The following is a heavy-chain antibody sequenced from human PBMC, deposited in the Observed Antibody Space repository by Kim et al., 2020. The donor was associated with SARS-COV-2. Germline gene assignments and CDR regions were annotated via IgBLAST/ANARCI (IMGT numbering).Heavy chain of an antibody. V-gene: IGHV4-4*08. CDR2: IYSSGNT. Sequence: GSLSLTCKVSGGSINNYYWNWIRQSPGKGLEWIGYIYSSGNTNYNPSLERRVTITVDTSRNQFSLSLTSVTAADTAVYYCASSFCSGGSCYYNRPFDY. CDR1: GGSINNYY. J-gene: IGHJ4*01. D-gene: IGHD2-15*01. CDR3: ASSFCSGGSCYYNRPFDY.